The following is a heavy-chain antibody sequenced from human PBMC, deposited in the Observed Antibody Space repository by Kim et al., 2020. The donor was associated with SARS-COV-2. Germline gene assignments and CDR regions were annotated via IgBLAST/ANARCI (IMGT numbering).Heavy chain of an antibody. CDR1: GFTFSSYE. CDR3: ARDGQQYYFDY. J-gene: IGHJ4*02. V-gene: IGHV3-48*03. D-gene: IGHD6-13*01. CDR2: ISSSGSTI. Sequence: GGSLRLSCAASGFTFSSYEMNWVRQAPGKGLEWVSYISSSGSTIYYADSVKGRFTISRDNAKNSLYLQMNSLRAEDTAVYYCARDGQQYYFDYWGQGTLVTVSS.